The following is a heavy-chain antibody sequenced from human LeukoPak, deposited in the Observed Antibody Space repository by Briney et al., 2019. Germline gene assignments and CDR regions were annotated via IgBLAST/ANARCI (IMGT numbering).Heavy chain of an antibody. CDR3: ARTFHDYSNYFDY. D-gene: IGHD4-11*01. CDR1: GFTFSNAW. Sequence: GGSLRLSCAASGFTFSNAWMSWVRQAPGKGPEWVSSITSSSSYIYYADSVKGRFTISRDNAKNSLYLQMNSLRAEDTAVYYCARTFHDYSNYFDYWGQGTLVTVSS. CDR2: ITSSSSYI. J-gene: IGHJ4*02. V-gene: IGHV3-21*01.